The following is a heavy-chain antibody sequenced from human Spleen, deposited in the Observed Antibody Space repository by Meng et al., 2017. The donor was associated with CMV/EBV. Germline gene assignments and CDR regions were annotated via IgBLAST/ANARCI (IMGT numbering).Heavy chain of an antibody. J-gene: IGHJ6*02. CDR2: MDPKSGDT. CDR3: ARAPGGDFWSGYYSSYYYSGMDV. CDR1: GYTFTSSN. V-gene: IGHV1-8*01. D-gene: IGHD3-3*01. Sequence: SVKVSCKASGYTFTSSNINWVRQATGQGLEWMGWMDPKSGDTGYAQKFHGRVSMTRDTSISTCFMELSSLSSEDTAVYYCARAPGGDFWSGYYSSYYYSGMDVWGQGTTVTVS.